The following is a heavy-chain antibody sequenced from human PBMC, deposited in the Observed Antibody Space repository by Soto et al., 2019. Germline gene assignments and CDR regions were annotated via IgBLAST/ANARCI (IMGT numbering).Heavy chain of an antibody. CDR1: GGSISSYY. CDR3: ARDGSGSYYPRNWFDP. D-gene: IGHD3-10*01. J-gene: IGHJ5*02. Sequence: SETLSLTCTVSGGSISSYYWSWIRQPPGKGLEWIGYIYYSGSTNYNPSLKSRVTISVDTSKNQFSLKLTSVTAADTAVYYCARDGSGSYYPRNWFDPWGQGTLVTAPQ. CDR2: IYYSGST. V-gene: IGHV4-59*01.